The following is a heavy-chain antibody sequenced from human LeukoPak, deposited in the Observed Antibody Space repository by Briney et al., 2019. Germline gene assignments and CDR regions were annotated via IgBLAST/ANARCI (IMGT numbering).Heavy chain of an antibody. D-gene: IGHD3-16*02. CDR1: GYTFTSYD. CDR3: ARAYQRLGQLSLPDY. Sequence: ASVKVSCKASGYTFTSYDINWVRQATGQGLEWMGWMNPNSGNTGYAQKFPGRFALSRNTSVSTAYMQLSSLKAEDTAVYYCARAYQRLGQLSLPDYWGQGTLVTVSS. V-gene: IGHV1-8*01. J-gene: IGHJ4*02. CDR2: MNPNSGNT.